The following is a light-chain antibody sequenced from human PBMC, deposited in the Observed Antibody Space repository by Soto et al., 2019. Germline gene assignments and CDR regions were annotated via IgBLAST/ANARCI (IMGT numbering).Light chain of an antibody. CDR3: QHYGSSLWT. V-gene: IGKV3-20*01. Sequence: EIVLTQSPATLSLSPGERATLYCRASQSISSTYLGWYQQKPGQAPRLLISGASSRATGIPDRFSGSGSGTDFTLTISRLEPEDFAVYYCQHYGSSLWTFGQGTKVDIK. CDR1: QSISSTY. J-gene: IGKJ1*01. CDR2: GAS.